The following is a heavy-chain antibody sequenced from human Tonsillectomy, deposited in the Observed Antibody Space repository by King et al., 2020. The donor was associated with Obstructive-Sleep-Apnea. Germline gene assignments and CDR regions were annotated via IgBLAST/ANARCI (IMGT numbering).Heavy chain of an antibody. CDR2: ISYDGNNK. CDR1: GFTFSSYG. Sequence: VQLVESGGGVVQPGGSLRLSCAASGFTFSSYGMLWVRQAPGKGLEWVAVISYDGNNKYYADSVKGRFTISRDNSKNTLYLQMNSLRAEDTAMYYCAKCYNSGSYYNGPRGWGQGTLVTVSS. J-gene: IGHJ4*02. V-gene: IGHV3-30*18. CDR3: AKCYNSGSYYNGPRG. D-gene: IGHD3-10*01.